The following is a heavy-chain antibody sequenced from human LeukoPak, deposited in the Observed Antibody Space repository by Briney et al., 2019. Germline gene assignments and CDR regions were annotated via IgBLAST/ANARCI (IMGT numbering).Heavy chain of an antibody. J-gene: IGHJ5*02. CDR2: IYTSGST. Sequence: SETLSLTCTVSGGSISSYYRSWIRQPAGKGLEWIGRIYTSGSTNYNPSLKSRVTISVDTSKNQFSLKLSSVTAADTAVYYCARDYYGSGSYYNPNWFDPWGQGTLVTVSS. V-gene: IGHV4-4*07. CDR1: GGSISSYY. D-gene: IGHD3-10*01. CDR3: ARDYYGSGSYYNPNWFDP.